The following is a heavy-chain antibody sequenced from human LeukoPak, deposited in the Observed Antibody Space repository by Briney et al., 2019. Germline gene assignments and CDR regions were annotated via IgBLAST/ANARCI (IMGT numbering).Heavy chain of an antibody. CDR2: IFHTGIT. CDR3: ARDLFPINWFES. V-gene: IGHV4-59*02. J-gene: IGHJ5*01. Sequence: SETLSLTCTVSGGSVAKYYWHWIRQAPGKGLEWIGFIFHTGITNYNPSLKSRVTISVDTSKNQFSLKLTSVTAADTAVYFCARDLFPINWFESWGQGTLVTVSS. CDR1: GGSVAKYY. D-gene: IGHD2-2*02.